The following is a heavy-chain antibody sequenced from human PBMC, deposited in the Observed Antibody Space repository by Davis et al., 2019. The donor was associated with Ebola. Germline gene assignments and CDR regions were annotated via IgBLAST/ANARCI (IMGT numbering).Heavy chain of an antibody. V-gene: IGHV3-21*04. CDR1: GFTFSSYT. CDR2: ISSSGSYI. CDR3: ATGGMDV. Sequence: GESLKISCAASGFTFSSYTMNWVRQIPGKGLEWVSSISSSGSYIYYGDSVKGRFTISRDNAKNSLYLQMNSLRAEDTAVYYCATGGMDVWGQGTTVTVSS. J-gene: IGHJ6*02.